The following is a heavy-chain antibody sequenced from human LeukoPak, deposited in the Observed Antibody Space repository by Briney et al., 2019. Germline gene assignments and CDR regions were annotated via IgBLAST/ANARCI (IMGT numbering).Heavy chain of an antibody. CDR2: IKHVCCAA. V-gene: IGHV3-7*01. D-gene: IGHD1-20*01. CDR3: XXTNNFYH. Sequence: LSCVASGLSISXXXXXWVXXXPXQCLYCVPNIKHVCCAAPYLASVKRPFTISIDDGSISVSLQMNSVRAEDTAVYYCXXTNNFYHWGQGTLVXVSS. CDR1: GLSISXXX. J-gene: IGHJ4*02.